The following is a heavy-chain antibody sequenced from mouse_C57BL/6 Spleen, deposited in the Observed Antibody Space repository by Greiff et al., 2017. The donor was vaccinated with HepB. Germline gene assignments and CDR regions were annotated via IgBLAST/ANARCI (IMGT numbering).Heavy chain of an antibody. CDR1: GFSLTSYG. CDR3: AKRRDGYLYAMDY. V-gene: IGHV2-9*01. J-gene: IGHJ4*01. CDR2: MWGGGST. Sequence: QVHVKQSGPGLVAPSQCLSITCTVSGFSLTSYGVDWVRQPPGKGLEWLGVMWGGGSTNYNPALMSRLSISKDNSKSQDFLKMSSLQTDDTAMYYCAKRRDGYLYAMDYWGQGTSVTVSS. D-gene: IGHD2-3*01.